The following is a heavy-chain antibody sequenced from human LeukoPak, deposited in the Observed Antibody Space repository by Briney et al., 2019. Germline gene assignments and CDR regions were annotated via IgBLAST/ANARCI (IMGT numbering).Heavy chain of an antibody. D-gene: IGHD6-13*01. J-gene: IGHJ4*02. V-gene: IGHV4-39*07. Sequence: PSETLSLTCTVSGGSISSGGYYWGWIRQPPGKGLEWIGSIYYSGSTYYNPSLKSRVTISVDTSKNQFSLKLSSVTAADTAVYYCARDKGSSWSFDYWGQGTLVTVSS. CDR1: GGSISSGGYY. CDR2: IYYSGST. CDR3: ARDKGSSWSFDY.